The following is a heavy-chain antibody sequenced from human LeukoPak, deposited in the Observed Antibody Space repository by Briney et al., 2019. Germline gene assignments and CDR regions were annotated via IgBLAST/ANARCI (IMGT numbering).Heavy chain of an antibody. V-gene: IGHV4-39*07. CDR1: GGSISSSSYY. J-gene: IGHJ4*02. CDR2: IYYSGST. Sequence: PSETLSLTCSVSGGSISSSSYYWGWIRQPPGKGLEWIGSIYYSGSTYYNPSLKSRVTISVDTSKNQFSLKLSSVTAADTAVYYCARRQWLAIDYWGQGTLVTVSS. D-gene: IGHD6-19*01. CDR3: ARRQWLAIDY.